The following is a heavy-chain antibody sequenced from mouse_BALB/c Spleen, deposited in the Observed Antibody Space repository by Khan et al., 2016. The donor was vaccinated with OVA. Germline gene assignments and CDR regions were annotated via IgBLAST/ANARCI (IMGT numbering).Heavy chain of an antibody. CDR2: ISTYYGDA. J-gene: IGHJ3*01. CDR1: GYSFTDFA. D-gene: IGHD1-3*01. V-gene: IGHV1S137*01. Sequence: QVQLQQSGAELVRPGVSVRISCKGSGYSFTDFAMHWVKQSHAKSLEWIGVISTYYGDADYNQKFRGKATMTVDKSSSTAYMELARLTSEESAIYYCASGSGNSWFAYWGQGTLVTVSA. CDR3: ASGSGNSWFAY.